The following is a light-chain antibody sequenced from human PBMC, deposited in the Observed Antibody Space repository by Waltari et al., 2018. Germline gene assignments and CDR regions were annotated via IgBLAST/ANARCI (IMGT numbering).Light chain of an antibody. J-gene: IGKJ5*01. V-gene: IGKV2-28*01. Sequence: DIVSTQSPLSLHVTPGEPASISCRSSQSLQPRNGYNYLDWYLQKPVQSSQLLIYLASSRASGVSDRFSGSGSGTDFTLKISRVEPEDVGVYYCMQALQTSITFGQGTRLEIK. CDR1: QSLQPRNGYNY. CDR3: MQALQTSIT. CDR2: LAS.